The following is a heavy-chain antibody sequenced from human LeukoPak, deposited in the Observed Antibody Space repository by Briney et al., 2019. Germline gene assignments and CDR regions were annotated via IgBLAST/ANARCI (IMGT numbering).Heavy chain of an antibody. J-gene: IGHJ5*02. CDR1: GGSISSSSYY. V-gene: IGHV4-39*07. CDR3: ARVGGGRVVPAAIWFDP. Sequence: SETLSLTCTVSGGSISSSSYYWGWIRQPPGKGLEWIGNIFYSGSTYYNPSLKSRVTISVDTSKNQFSLKLSSVTAADTAVCYCARVGGGRVVPAAIWFDPWGQGTLVTVSS. CDR2: IFYSGST. D-gene: IGHD2-2*01.